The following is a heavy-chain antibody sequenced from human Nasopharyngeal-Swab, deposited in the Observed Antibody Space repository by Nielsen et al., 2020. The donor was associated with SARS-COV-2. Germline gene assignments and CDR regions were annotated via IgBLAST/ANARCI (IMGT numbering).Heavy chain of an antibody. J-gene: IGHJ3*01. CDR1: GFTFSDYG. Sequence: GESLKISCAASGFTFSDYGIQWVRQAPGKGLEWVGVVSSDGSNKYYSGSAKGRFALSRDNSKNTVDLQMNSLTAEDTAVYYCAAGTWYRGGYDAFDVWGQGTVVTVSS. CDR3: AAGTWYRGGYDAFDV. V-gene: IGHV3-30*03. D-gene: IGHD6-25*01. CDR2: VSSDGSNK.